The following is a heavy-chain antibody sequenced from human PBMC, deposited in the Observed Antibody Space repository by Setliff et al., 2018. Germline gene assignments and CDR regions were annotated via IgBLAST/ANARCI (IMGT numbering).Heavy chain of an antibody. CDR2: INDRGST. V-gene: IGHV4-34*01. D-gene: IGHD4-17*01. Sequence: SETLSLTCAVYGGSFSGYFWSWIRQAPGRGLEWIGEINDRGSTHYNPSLKSRVTISVDKAKNQFSLNLRSVSAADTAIYYCAKHGEESKVTTYLASWGQGTLVTVSS. CDR1: GGSFSGYF. J-gene: IGHJ5*02. CDR3: AKHGEESKVTTYLAS.